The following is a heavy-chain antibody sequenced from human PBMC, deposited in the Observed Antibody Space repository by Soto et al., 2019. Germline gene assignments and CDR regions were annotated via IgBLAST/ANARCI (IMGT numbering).Heavy chain of an antibody. CDR3: AAGAIEECDAFDI. J-gene: IGHJ3*02. CDR1: GYTLSDLS. Sequence: ASVKVSCKASGYTLSDLSMHWVRQARGQGPEWMGGFVPDDGQTIYAQKFQGIVTMTKDTSTNTAYMELSSLRSEDTAFYYCAAGAIEECDAFDIWGQGTMVT. V-gene: IGHV1-24*01. D-gene: IGHD3-10*01. CDR2: FVPDDGQT.